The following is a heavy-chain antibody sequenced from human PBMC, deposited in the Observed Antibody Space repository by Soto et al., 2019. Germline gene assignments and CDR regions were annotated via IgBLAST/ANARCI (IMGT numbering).Heavy chain of an antibody. V-gene: IGHV3-23*01. Sequence: EVQLLESGGGLVQPGGSLRLSCAASGFTFSSYAMSWVRQAPGKGLEWVSAISGSGGSTFYADSVKGRFTISRDNSKNMLYLQMNRLSAEDTAVNSGARVRVYSSGWYVFDYWGQGTLVTVSS. CDR2: ISGSGGST. CDR3: ARVRVYSSGWYVFDY. CDR1: GFTFSSYA. J-gene: IGHJ4*02. D-gene: IGHD6-19*01.